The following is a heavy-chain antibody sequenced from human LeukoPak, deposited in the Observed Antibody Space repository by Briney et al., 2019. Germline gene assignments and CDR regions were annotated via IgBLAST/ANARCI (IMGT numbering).Heavy chain of an antibody. J-gene: IGHJ6*02. CDR2: IYSGGST. CDR1: GFTFSSYS. CDR3: ARDRSNALYYYYGMDV. V-gene: IGHV3-66*02. D-gene: IGHD3-16*01. Sequence: PGGSLRLSCAASGFTFSSYSMNWVRQAPGKGLEWVSVIYSGGSTYYADSVKGRFTISRDNSKNTLYLQMNSLRAEDTAVYYCARDRSNALYYYYGMDVWGQGTTVTVSS.